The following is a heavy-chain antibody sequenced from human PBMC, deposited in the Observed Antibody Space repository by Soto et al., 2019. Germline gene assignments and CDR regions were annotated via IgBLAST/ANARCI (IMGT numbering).Heavy chain of an antibody. J-gene: IGHJ3*02. Sequence: EAQLLESGGDLVQPGGSLRLSCAASGFTFSSYAMSWVRQAPGKGLEWVSAISGSGGSTYYADSVKGRFTISRDNSKNTVFLQMNSLXAXXXXXXXXXXXXXXVXATSDRAFDIWGQGTMVTVSS. CDR3: XXXXXXVXATSDRAFDI. D-gene: IGHD1-26*01. CDR1: GFTFSSYA. CDR2: ISGSGGST. V-gene: IGHV3-23*01.